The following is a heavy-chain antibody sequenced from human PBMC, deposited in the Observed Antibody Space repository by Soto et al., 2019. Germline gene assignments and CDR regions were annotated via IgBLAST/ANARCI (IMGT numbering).Heavy chain of an antibody. V-gene: IGHV5-51*01. D-gene: IGHD6-6*01. J-gene: IGHJ1*01. CDR3: SKVRHSTSVRYLRH. Sequence: EPIKICFEPSGYTFSNYWICWGPQLRGKGLEWVAIIYPCDSITVYSPCFQIQVTISADKSISTGYLQRTSLKVSPTATYYCSKVRHSTSVRYLRHRGQGTRV. CDR2: IYPCDSIT. CDR1: GYTFSNYW.